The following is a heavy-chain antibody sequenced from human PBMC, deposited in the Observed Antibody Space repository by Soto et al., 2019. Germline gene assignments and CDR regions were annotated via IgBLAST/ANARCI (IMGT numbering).Heavy chain of an antibody. CDR1: GGSISSGDYY. CDR3: ARHGLTAYMVYYFDF. D-gene: IGHD3-16*01. V-gene: IGHV4-30-4*01. Sequence: PSETLSLTCTVSGGSISSGDYYWSWIRQPPGKGLEWIGYIYYSGSTYYNPSLKSRVTISVDTSKNQFSLTLTSVTAADTAVYYCARHGLTAYMVYYFDFWGQGTLVTVSS. J-gene: IGHJ4*02. CDR2: IYYSGST.